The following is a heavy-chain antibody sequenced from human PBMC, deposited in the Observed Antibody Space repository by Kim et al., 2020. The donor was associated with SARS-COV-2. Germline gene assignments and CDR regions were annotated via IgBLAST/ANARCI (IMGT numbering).Heavy chain of an antibody. CDR3: ASILFSSGWYVLDY. Sequence: YSPSLKSRVTISVDTSKNQFSRKLSSVTAADTAIYYCASILFSSGWYVLDYWGQGTLGTVSS. V-gene: IGHV4-59*01. D-gene: IGHD6-19*01. J-gene: IGHJ4*02.